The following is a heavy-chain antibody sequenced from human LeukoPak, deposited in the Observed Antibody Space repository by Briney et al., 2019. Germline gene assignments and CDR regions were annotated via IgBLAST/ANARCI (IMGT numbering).Heavy chain of an antibody. CDR3: ARAPRGGYSGSYLDY. V-gene: IGHV3-7*01. J-gene: IGHJ4*02. Sequence: PGGSLRLSCAASGFTFSSYSMSWVRQAPGKGLEWVAHIKEDGSEKRYVDSVKGRFTVSRDSASLYLQMNSLRAEDTAVYYCARAPRGGYSGSYLDYWGQGTLVTVSS. CDR1: GFTFSSYS. D-gene: IGHD1-26*01. CDR2: IKEDGSEK.